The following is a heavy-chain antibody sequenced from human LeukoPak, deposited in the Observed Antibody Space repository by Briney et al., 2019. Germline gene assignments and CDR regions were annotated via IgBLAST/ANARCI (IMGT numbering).Heavy chain of an antibody. V-gene: IGHV4-59*01. J-gene: IGHJ5*02. Sequence: SETLSLTCTVSGGSISSYYWSWIRQPPGKGLEWIGYIYYSGSTNYNPSLKSRATISVDTSKNQFSLKLSSVTAADTAVYHCARGNGYNYSDWFDPWGQGTLVTVSS. D-gene: IGHD5-24*01. CDR3: ARGNGYNYSDWFDP. CDR1: GGSISSYY. CDR2: IYYSGST.